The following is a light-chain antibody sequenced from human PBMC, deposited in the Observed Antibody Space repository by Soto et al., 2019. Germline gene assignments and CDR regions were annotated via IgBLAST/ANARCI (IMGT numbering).Light chain of an antibody. CDR3: QAWDSSTGVV. V-gene: IGLV3-1*01. Sequence: SYELTQPPSVSVSPGQTASIPCSGDKLGVRFACWYQQKPGQSPVMVMYQDTKRPSGIPERFSGSNSGNTATLTISGTQAMDEADYYCQAWDSSTGVVFCGVTKLTVL. CDR2: QDT. J-gene: IGLJ2*01. CDR1: KLGVRF.